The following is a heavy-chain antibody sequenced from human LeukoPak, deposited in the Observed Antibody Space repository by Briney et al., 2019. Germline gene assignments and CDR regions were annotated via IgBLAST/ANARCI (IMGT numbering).Heavy chain of an antibody. D-gene: IGHD3-10*01. CDR3: ARVALYYYGSGTYYPAYMDV. Sequence: PSETLSLTCTVSGGSIGIYYWNWIRQPAGKGLEWIGRIFTSGIANYNPSLKSRVTMSVDTSKNQFSLNLSSVTAADTAVFHCARVALYYYGSGTYYPAYMDVWGKGATVTVSS. CDR2: IFTSGIA. J-gene: IGHJ6*03. V-gene: IGHV4-4*07. CDR1: GGSIGIYY.